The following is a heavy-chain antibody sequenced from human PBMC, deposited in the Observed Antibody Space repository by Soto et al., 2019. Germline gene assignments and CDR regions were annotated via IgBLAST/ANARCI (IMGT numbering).Heavy chain of an antibody. D-gene: IGHD1-26*01. CDR1: TFIFSNAY. J-gene: IGHJ4*02. CDR2: VRSKADGGTT. Sequence: EVPLMESGGGLVQPGGSLRLSCAASTFIFSNAYINWVRQAPGKGPEWVGRVRSKADGGTTDYAAPVKGRFTISRDNSKNTLYLQMDSLKTEDTAVYYCATTYTGSYSFYFDSWGQGTLVTVSS. CDR3: ATTYTGSYSFYFDS. V-gene: IGHV3-15*07.